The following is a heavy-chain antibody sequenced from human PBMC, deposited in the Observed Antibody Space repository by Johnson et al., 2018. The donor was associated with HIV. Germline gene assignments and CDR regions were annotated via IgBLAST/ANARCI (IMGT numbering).Heavy chain of an antibody. CDR3: VRVRGGYSSGWYDAFDI. D-gene: IGHD6-19*01. Sequence: QVQLVESGGGLVQPGGSLRLSCVASGFAFSDYYMSWIRQAPGKGLEWVSYISSSGSTIYYADSVKGRFTIYRDNAKKSLYLKMNSLRAEDTAVYYCVRVRGGYSSGWYDAFDIWGQGTMVTVSP. V-gene: IGHV3-11*04. J-gene: IGHJ3*02. CDR1: GFAFSDYY. CDR2: ISSSGSTI.